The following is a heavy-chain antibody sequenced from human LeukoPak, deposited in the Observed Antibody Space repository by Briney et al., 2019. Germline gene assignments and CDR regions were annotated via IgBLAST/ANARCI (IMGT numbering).Heavy chain of an antibody. Sequence: GSLRLSCSASGFGFGDHGMSWVRQVPGKGLEWVSGINWSGGSTGYADPVRGRFTISRDNAKNSLYLQMDSLTAEDTALYYCARAPITSPFYFDHWGQGTLVTVSS. J-gene: IGHJ4*02. CDR3: ARAPITSPFYFDH. D-gene: IGHD2-2*01. V-gene: IGHV3-20*04. CDR1: GFGFGDHG. CDR2: INWSGGST.